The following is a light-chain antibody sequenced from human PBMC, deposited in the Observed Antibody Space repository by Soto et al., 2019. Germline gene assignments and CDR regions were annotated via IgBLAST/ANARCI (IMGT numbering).Light chain of an antibody. CDR2: LEGSGSY. V-gene: IGLV4-60*02. CDR3: EPWDSNTHVV. J-gene: IGLJ2*01. Sequence: QPVLTQSSSASASLGSSVKLTCTLSSGHSTYIIAWHQQRPGESPRYLMKLEGSGSYNKGSEVPDRFSGSSSGADRYLTISNLQFEDEAEYYCEPWDSNTHVVFGGGTNLTVL. CDR1: SGHSTYI.